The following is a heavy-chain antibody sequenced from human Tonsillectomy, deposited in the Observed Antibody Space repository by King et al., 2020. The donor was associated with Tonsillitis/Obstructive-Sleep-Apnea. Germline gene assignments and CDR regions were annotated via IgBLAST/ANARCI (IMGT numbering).Heavy chain of an antibody. CDR3: AREWEYYSSSPFYYYYMDV. J-gene: IGHJ6*03. D-gene: IGHD6-6*01. V-gene: IGHV1-69*12. CDR2: IAPIFGAT. Sequence: QLVQSGAEVKKPGSSVKVSCKASGGTFSSFAFSWVRLAPGQGLEWIGGIAPIFGATNYAQRFQGRLTITADDSTSTAYMELGSLRSDDTAVYYCAREWEYYSSSPFYYYYMDVWGKGTTVTVSS. CDR1: GGTFSSFA.